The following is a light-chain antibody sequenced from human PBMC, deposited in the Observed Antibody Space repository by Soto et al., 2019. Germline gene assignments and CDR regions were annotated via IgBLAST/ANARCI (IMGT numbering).Light chain of an antibody. CDR1: QSSSNF. CDR3: QQYNTYRA. CDR2: AAS. V-gene: IGKV1-16*01. J-gene: IGKJ1*01. Sequence: DIQMTQSPSSLSASVGDRVTITCRASQSSSNFLNWYQQKPGKAPKLLIYAASTLQSGVPSRFSGSGSGTEFTLTISSLQPDDFATYYCQQYNTYRAFGQGTKVDIK.